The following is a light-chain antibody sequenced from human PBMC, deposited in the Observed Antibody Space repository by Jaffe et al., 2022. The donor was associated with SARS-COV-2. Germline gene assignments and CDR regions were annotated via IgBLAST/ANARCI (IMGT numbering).Light chain of an antibody. J-gene: IGKJ4*01. CDR2: GAS. CDR3: QQYKKWPLT. Sequence: EIVMTQSPATLSVSPGERATLSCRASQSVISSLAWYQQKPGQAPRLLIYGASSRATDIPARFSGSGSGTEFTLTISSLQSEDVALYYCQQYKKWPLTFGGGTKVEIE. CDR1: QSVISS. V-gene: IGKV3-15*01.